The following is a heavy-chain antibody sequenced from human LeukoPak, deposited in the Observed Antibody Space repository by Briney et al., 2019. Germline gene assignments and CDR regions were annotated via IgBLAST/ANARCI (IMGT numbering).Heavy chain of an antibody. Sequence: ASVKVSCKASGYPFSDYYLHWVRQAPGQGLEWMGWINPNSGVTKYAQKLQGRVTMTTDTSTSTAYMELRSLRSDDTAVYYCARDYGGNSLIYFDYWGQGTLVTVSS. V-gene: IGHV1-2*02. CDR3: ARDYGGNSLIYFDY. J-gene: IGHJ4*02. CDR1: GYPFSDYY. CDR2: INPNSGVT. D-gene: IGHD4-23*01.